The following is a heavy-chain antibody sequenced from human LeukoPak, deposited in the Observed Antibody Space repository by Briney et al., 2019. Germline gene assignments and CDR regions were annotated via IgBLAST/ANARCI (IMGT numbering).Heavy chain of an antibody. D-gene: IGHD6-13*01. CDR1: GFTVSNNY. CDR2: IYSGGTT. V-gene: IGHV3-66*01. CDR3: ARSRRDSSSWSDFDY. J-gene: IGHJ4*02. Sequence: GGSLRLSCAASGFTVSNNYMSWVRQAPGKGLEWVSIIYSGGTTYYADSVKGRFTISRDNSKNTLYLQMNSLRAEDTAVYYCARSRRDSSSWSDFDYWGQGTLVTVSS.